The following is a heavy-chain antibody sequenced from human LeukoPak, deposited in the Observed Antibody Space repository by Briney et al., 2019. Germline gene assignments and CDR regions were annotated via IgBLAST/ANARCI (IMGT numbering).Heavy chain of an antibody. J-gene: IGHJ4*02. Sequence: GRSLRLSSAASGFTFSSYAIHWVRQAPGKGLEWVAVISYDGSNKYYADSVKGRFTISRDNAKNSLYLQMNSLRAEDTALYYCARADWDTAMIDYWGQGTLVTVSS. V-gene: IGHV3-30*04. CDR2: ISYDGSNK. D-gene: IGHD5-18*01. CDR3: ARADWDTAMIDY. CDR1: GFTFSSYA.